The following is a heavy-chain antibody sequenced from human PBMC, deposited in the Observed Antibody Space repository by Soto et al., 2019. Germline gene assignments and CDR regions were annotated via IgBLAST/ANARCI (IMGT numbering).Heavy chain of an antibody. D-gene: IGHD3-16*01. CDR2: VFASGST. CDR1: DGSISDYY. Sequence: SETLSLTCTVSDGSISDYYWSWIRQPAGKGLEWIGRVFASGSTNYNPSLKSRVTMSVDTSKNQFSLRLSSVTAADTAVYYCARDGGRLMIASIDVWGRGTTVTVSS. J-gene: IGHJ6*02. CDR3: ARDGGRLMIASIDV. V-gene: IGHV4-4*07.